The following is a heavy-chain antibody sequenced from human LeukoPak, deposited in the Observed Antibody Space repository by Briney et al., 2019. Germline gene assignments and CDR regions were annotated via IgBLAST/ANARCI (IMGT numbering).Heavy chain of an antibody. J-gene: IGHJ4*02. Sequence: SVKVSCKASGGTFSSYAISWVRQAPGQGLEWMGGIISIFGTANYAQKFQGRVTITADESTSTAYMELSSLRSEDTAVYYCARAPLPEPVGAFDYWGQGTLVTVSS. CDR1: GGTFSSYA. CDR2: IISIFGTA. CDR3: ARAPLPEPVGAFDY. D-gene: IGHD1-14*01. V-gene: IGHV1-69*13.